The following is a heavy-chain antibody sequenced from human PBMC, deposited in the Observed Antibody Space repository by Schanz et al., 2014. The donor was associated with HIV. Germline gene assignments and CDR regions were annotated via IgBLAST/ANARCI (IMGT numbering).Heavy chain of an antibody. CDR2: IIPMFGTA. CDR1: GGTFSTYA. J-gene: IGHJ6*02. D-gene: IGHD3-3*01. V-gene: IGHV1-69*01. Sequence: QVQLVQSGAEVKKPGASVKVSCKASGGTFSTYAISWVRQAPGQGLQWMGGIIPMFGTANYAQKFQGRVTMTADESTGTAYMELSSLRSEDTAVYYCARGECDFWSGYCPHFHYFDLDVWGPGTSVTVSS. CDR3: ARGECDFWSGYCPHFHYFDLDV.